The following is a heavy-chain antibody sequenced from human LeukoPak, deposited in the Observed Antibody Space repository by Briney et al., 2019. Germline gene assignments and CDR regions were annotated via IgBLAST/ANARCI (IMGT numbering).Heavy chain of an antibody. CDR1: GFTFSSYA. J-gene: IGHJ4*02. D-gene: IGHD6-13*01. CDR2: ISGSGINT. Sequence: GGSLRLSCVASGFTFSSYAMTWVRQAPGKGLEWVSTISGSGINTYYADSVKGRFTISGDNSKNTLYLQMNSLRAEDTAIYFCAKNPSPSGYSTFDYWGQGTLVTVSS. V-gene: IGHV3-23*01. CDR3: AKNPSPSGYSTFDY.